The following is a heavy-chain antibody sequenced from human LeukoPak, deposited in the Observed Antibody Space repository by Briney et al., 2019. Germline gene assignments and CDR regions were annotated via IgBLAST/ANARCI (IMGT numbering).Heavy chain of an antibody. Sequence: GGSLRLSCAASGFTFSSYSMNWVRQAPGKGLEWVSFISSSSSYIYYADSVRGRFTISRDNSEKTLHLQMNSLRVEDTATYYCVKVSYDIVVTKNRIPKLSWLDPWGQGIMVAVSS. J-gene: IGHJ5*02. D-gene: IGHD2-21*01. CDR2: ISSSSSYI. CDR1: GFTFSSYS. V-gene: IGHV3-21*04. CDR3: VKVSYDIVVTKNRIPKLSWLDP.